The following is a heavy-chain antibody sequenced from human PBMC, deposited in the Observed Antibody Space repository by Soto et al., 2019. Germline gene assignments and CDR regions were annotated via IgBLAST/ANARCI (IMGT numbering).Heavy chain of an antibody. Sequence: QVQLVESGGGVVQPGRSLRLSCAASGFTFSSYGMHWVRQAPGKGLEWVAVIWYDGSNKYYADSVKGRFTISRDNSKNTLYLQMNSLRAEDTAVYYCARDGVYGEYEGYFDYWGQGTLVTVSS. D-gene: IGHD4-17*01. V-gene: IGHV3-33*01. CDR1: GFTFSSYG. CDR2: IWYDGSNK. J-gene: IGHJ4*02. CDR3: ARDGVYGEYEGYFDY.